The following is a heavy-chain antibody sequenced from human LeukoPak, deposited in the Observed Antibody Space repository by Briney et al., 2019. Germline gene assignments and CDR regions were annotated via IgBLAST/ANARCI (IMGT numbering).Heavy chain of an antibody. CDR2: IYPGDSDT. J-gene: IGHJ4*02. CDR3: ARELDTMVRGVIGEFDY. V-gene: IGHV5-51*01. CDR1: GYRFTSYW. D-gene: IGHD3-10*01. Sequence: GGSLKISCKGSGYRFTSYWIGWGRQLPGKGLEWMGIIYPGDSDTRYSPSFQGQVTISADKSISTAYLQWSSLKASDTAMYYCARELDTMVRGVIGEFDYWGQGTLVTVSS.